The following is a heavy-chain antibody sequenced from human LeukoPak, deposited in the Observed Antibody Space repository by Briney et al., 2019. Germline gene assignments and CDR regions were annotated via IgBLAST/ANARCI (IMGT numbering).Heavy chain of an antibody. CDR1: GGSISSSSHY. J-gene: IGHJ6*02. Sequence: TSETLSLTCTVSGGSISSSSHYWVWIRQPPGKGLEGIGSIYYRGSTYYNPPLKSRVTISVDTSKNQFSLKLSSVTAADTAVYYCARLHYYYYGMDVWGQGTTVTVSS. V-gene: IGHV4-39*01. CDR2: IYYRGST. CDR3: ARLHYYYYGMDV.